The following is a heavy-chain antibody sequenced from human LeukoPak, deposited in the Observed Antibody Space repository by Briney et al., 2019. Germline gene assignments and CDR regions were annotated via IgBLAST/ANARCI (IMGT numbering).Heavy chain of an antibody. Sequence: TGGSLRLSCAASGFTFSRYATSWVRQAPGKGLEWVSAISGSGGSTYYADSVKGRFTISRDNSKNTLYLQMNSLRVEDTAVYYCAKVREDIVVVVAATDPLDYWGQGTLVTVSS. CDR1: GFTFSRYA. V-gene: IGHV3-23*01. CDR2: ISGSGGST. J-gene: IGHJ4*02. CDR3: AKVREDIVVVVAATDPLDY. D-gene: IGHD2-15*01.